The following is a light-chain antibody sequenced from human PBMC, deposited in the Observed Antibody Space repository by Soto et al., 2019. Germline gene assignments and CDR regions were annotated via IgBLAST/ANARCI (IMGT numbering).Light chain of an antibody. CDR1: QSVNKY. J-gene: IGKJ1*01. CDR2: DVS. Sequence: EILLTQSPATLSLSPGERATHSCRASQSVNKYLAWYQQKPGQAPRLLIYDVSNRATGIPARFSGSASGTDFTLTISSLEPEDFAVYYCQQRSNWPPTWTFGQGTKVEIK. CDR3: QQRSNWPPTWT. V-gene: IGKV3-11*01.